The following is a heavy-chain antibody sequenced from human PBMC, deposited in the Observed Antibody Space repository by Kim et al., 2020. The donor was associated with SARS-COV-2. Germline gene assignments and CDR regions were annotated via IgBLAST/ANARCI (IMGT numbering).Heavy chain of an antibody. Sequence: GGSLRLSCAASGFTFDDYAMHWVRQAPGKGLEWVSGISWNSGSIGYADSVKGRFTISRDNAKNSLYLQMNSLRAEDTALYYCAKVSSSSWYDAFDIWGQG. J-gene: IGHJ3*02. CDR1: GFTFDDYA. D-gene: IGHD6-13*01. CDR2: ISWNSGSI. V-gene: IGHV3-9*01. CDR3: AKVSSSSWYDAFDI.